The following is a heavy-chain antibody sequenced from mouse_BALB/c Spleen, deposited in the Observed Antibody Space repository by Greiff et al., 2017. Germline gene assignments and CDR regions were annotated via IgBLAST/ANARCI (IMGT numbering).Heavy chain of an antibody. V-gene: IGHV1S56*01. CDR1: GYTFTSYY. Sequence: QVQLQQSGPELVKPGASVKMSCKASGYTFTSYYIHWVKQRPGQGLEWIGWIYPGDGSTKYNEKFKGKTTLTADKSSSTAYMLLSSLTSEDSAIYICARNPPERAMDYWGQGTSVTVSS. CDR3: ARNPPERAMDY. J-gene: IGHJ4*01. CDR2: IYPGDGST.